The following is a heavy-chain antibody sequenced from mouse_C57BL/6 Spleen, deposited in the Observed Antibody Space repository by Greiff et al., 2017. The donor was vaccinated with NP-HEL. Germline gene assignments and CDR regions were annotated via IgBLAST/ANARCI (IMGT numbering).Heavy chain of an antibody. J-gene: IGHJ4*01. V-gene: IGHV5-17*01. D-gene: IGHD2-3*01. CDR1: GFTFSDYG. CDR2: ISSGSSTI. Sequence: EVKVVESGGGLVKPGGSLKLSCAASGFTFSDYGMHWVRQAPEKGLEWVAYISSGSSTIYYADTVKGRFTISRDNAKNTRFLQMTSLRSEDTAMYYCARWLLPYYYAMDYWGQGTSVTVSS. CDR3: ARWLLPYYYAMDY.